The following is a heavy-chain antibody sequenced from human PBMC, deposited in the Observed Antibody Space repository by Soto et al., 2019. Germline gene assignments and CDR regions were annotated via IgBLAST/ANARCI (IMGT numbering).Heavy chain of an antibody. CDR2: IYYSGST. V-gene: IGHV4-30-4*01. CDR1: GGSISSGDYY. Sequence: PSETLSLTCTVSGGSISSGDYYWSWIRQPPGKGLEWIGYIYYSGSTYYNPSFKSRVTISVDTSKNQLSLKLSSVTAADTAVYYCARDRVYYYDSSGPRTWFDPWGQGTLVTVSS. CDR3: ARDRVYYYDSSGPRTWFDP. D-gene: IGHD3-22*01. J-gene: IGHJ5*02.